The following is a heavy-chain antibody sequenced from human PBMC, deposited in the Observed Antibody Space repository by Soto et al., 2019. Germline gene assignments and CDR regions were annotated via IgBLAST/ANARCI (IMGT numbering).Heavy chain of an antibody. D-gene: IGHD6-19*01. CDR1: GASIISNDR. CDR2: IFHSGRT. CDR3: ARANLRSGWTFDH. J-gene: IGHJ4*02. Sequence: PSETMSLTCSVCGASIISNDRWIWIRQTPGKGLEWIGEIFHSGRTNYSPSSKSRVTISVDTSKSQFSLEMASVTAADTAVYYCARANLRSGWTFDHWGQGSPFTVSS. V-gene: IGHV4-4*02.